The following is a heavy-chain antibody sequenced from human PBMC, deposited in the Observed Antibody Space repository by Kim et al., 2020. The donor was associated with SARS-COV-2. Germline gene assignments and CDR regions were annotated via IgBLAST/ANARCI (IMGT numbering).Heavy chain of an antibody. J-gene: IGHJ6*03. Sequence: QKFQGRVTSTADESTSTAYMELSSLRSEDTAVYYCARGVGDYLDYYYMDVWGKGTTVTVSS. V-gene: IGHV1-69*01. D-gene: IGHD4-17*01. CDR3: ARGVGDYLDYYYMDV.